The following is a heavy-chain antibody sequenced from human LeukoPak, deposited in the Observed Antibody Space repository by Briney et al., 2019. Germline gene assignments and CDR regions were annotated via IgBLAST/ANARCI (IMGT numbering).Heavy chain of an antibody. CDR1: GYDFTNTW. V-gene: IGHV5-51*01. CDR2: IFPDDSDT. Sequence: GESLKISCQISGYDFTNTWIAWVRHKSGKGLEWVAMIFPDDSDTRYNPSSQGHVTISADKTIRNVYLQWNSLKTPYTTMYYCARRADYSGRGSFHFNRDVWGKGTTVTASS. D-gene: IGHD5-12*01. CDR3: ARRADYSGRGSFHFNRDV. J-gene: IGHJ6*03.